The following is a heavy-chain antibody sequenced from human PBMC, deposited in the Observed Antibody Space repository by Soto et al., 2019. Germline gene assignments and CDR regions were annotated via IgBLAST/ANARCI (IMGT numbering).Heavy chain of an antibody. CDR3: ARGGTPIDY. D-gene: IGHD3-16*01. Sequence: QVQLVQSGAEVKKPGASVKVSCKASGYTFTNFGISWVRQAPGQGLEWMGWISAYNGNTNYANNFQGRVTMTTDTSTSTAYRELRSLRSDDTVVYYCARGGTPIDYGGQGTLVTVSS. CDR1: GYTFTNFG. CDR2: ISAYNGNT. J-gene: IGHJ4*02. V-gene: IGHV1-18*01.